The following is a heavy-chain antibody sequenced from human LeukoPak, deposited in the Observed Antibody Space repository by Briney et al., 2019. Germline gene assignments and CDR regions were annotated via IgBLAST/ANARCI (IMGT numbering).Heavy chain of an antibody. V-gene: IGHV4-31*11. CDR2: IYHSGNT. D-gene: IGHD3-22*01. Sequence: SETLSLTCAVSGDSVSGIGYYWTWIRQLPGKGLEWIGYIYHSGNTQYNPSLKSRLTISVDTSKNEFSLKLSSVTAADTAVYYCARDRGSGLRYFDYWGQGTLVTVSS. CDR1: GDSVSGIGYY. J-gene: IGHJ4*02. CDR3: ARDRGSGLRYFDY.